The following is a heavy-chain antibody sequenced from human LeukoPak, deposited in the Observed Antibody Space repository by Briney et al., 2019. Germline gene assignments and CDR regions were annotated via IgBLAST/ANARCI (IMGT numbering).Heavy chain of an antibody. CDR1: GFTFSSYA. CDR2: ISGSGGST. J-gene: IGHJ4*02. CDR3: AKAQTAYSSSWYRWAFDY. D-gene: IGHD6-13*01. V-gene: IGHV3-23*01. Sequence: GGSLRLSCAASGFTFSSYAMSWVRQAPGKGLEWVSAISGSGGSTYYADSVKGRFTISRDNSKNTLYLQMNSLRAEDTAVYYCAKAQTAYSSSWYRWAFDYWGQGTLVTVSS.